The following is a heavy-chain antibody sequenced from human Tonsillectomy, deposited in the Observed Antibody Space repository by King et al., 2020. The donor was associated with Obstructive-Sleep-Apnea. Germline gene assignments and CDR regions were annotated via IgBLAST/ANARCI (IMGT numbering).Heavy chain of an antibody. CDR2: ISGSGGST. V-gene: IGHV3-23*04. J-gene: IGHJ5*02. CDR3: ASEFTIFGVVIIDSTYPYHWFDP. CDR1: GFTFSSYA. D-gene: IGHD3-3*01. Sequence: VQLVESGGGLVQPGGSLRLSCAASGFTFSSYAMSWVRQAPGKGLEWVSAISGSGGSTYYADSVKGRFTISRDNSKNTLDRQMNSLRAEDTAVYYCASEFTIFGVVIIDSTYPYHWFDPWGQGTLVTVSS.